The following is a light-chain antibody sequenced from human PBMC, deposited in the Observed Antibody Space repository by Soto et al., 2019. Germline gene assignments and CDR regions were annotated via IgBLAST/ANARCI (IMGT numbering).Light chain of an antibody. CDR3: AARDDSLSAAYV. CDR2: SNN. CDR1: SSNIGSNY. V-gene: IGLV1-47*02. J-gene: IGLJ1*01. Sequence: QSVLTQSPSASGTPGQRVSISCSGSSSNIGSNYVYLYQQLPGTAPKLLIYSNNQRPSGVPDRFSGSKSGTSDSLAISGLRSEDEADYYCAARDDSLSAAYVFGKGTKVTVL.